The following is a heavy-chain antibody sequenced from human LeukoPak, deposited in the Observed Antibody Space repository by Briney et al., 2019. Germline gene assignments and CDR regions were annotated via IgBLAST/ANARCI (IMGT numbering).Heavy chain of an antibody. V-gene: IGHV3-33*01. D-gene: IGHD2-2*01. Sequence: KPGGSLRLSCAASGFTFSSYGMHWVRQAPGKGREWVAVIWYEGSNKYYADSVKGRFTISRDNSKNTLYLQMNSLRAEDTAVYYCARAPAAIDYFDYWGQGTLVTVSS. CDR2: IWYEGSNK. CDR3: ARAPAAIDYFDY. J-gene: IGHJ4*02. CDR1: GFTFSSYG.